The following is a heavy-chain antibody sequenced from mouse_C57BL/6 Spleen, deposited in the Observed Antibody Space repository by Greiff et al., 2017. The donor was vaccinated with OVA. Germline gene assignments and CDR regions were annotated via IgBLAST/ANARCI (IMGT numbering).Heavy chain of an antibody. CDR1: GYAFSSSW. V-gene: IGHV1-82*01. CDR3: ARNNYGKKGYAMDY. J-gene: IGHJ4*01. CDR2: IYPGDGDT. D-gene: IGHD2-1*01. Sequence: LVESGPELVKPGASVKISCKASGYAFSSSWMNWVKQRPGKGLEWIGRIYPGDGDTNYNGKFKGKATLTADKSSSTAYMQLSSLTSEDSAVYFCARNNYGKKGYAMDYWGQGTSVTVSS.